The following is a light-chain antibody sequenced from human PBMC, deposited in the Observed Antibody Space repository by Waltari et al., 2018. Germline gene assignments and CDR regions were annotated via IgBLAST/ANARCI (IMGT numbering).Light chain of an antibody. CDR1: SSDVGGSKY. CDR2: DVS. Sequence: QSALTQPASVSGSPGQSIAISCHGPSSDVGGSKYVSWYQQHPGKAPKLLIYDVSYRPSGVSDRFSGSKSGNTASLTISGLQTEDESDYYCTSYTSNSALGVFGGGTKLTVL. J-gene: IGLJ3*02. CDR3: TSYTSNSALGV. V-gene: IGLV2-14*03.